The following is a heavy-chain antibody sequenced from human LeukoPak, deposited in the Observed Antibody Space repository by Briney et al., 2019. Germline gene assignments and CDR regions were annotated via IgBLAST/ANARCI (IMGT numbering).Heavy chain of an antibody. D-gene: IGHD6-6*01. Sequence: GGSLRLSCAASGFTFSRYWMHWVRQAPGERLVWVSRINSDGSTTNYADSVKGRFTISRDNAENSLFLQMNSLRAEDTAVYYCARDPRIAARPLFDYWGQGTLVTVSA. V-gene: IGHV3-74*01. CDR2: INSDGSTT. J-gene: IGHJ4*02. CDR3: ARDPRIAARPLFDY. CDR1: GFTFSRYW.